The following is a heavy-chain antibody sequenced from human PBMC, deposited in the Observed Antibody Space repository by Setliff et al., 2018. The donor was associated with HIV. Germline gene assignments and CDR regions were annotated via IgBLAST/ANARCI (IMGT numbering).Heavy chain of an antibody. CDR3: ARGIENFWSGHIR. CDR1: GISITSHY. V-gene: IGHV4-59*11. CDR2: IYHNGNT. Sequence: PSETLSLTCTASGISITSHYWSWIRQPPGKGLEWVGTIYHNGNTNYNPSLKSRVTISVDTSKNQFSLRLSSVTAADTAVYYCARGIENFWSGHIRWGPGTLVTVSS. D-gene: IGHD3-3*01. J-gene: IGHJ4*02.